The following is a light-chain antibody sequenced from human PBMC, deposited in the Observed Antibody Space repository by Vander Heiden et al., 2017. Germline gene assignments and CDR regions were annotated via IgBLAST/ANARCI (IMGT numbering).Light chain of an antibody. CDR2: YKSDSDK. Sequence: QPVLPQPSSLSASPGSSASLTCALRSGINVDAYRIYWYQQKPGSPPQYLLSYKSDSDKQQGSGVPSRFSGSKDDSANAGILLISGLQSEDEADYYCMIWHSSAYVFGTGTKVTVL. J-gene: IGLJ1*01. CDR1: SGINVDAYR. V-gene: IGLV5-45*03. CDR3: MIWHSSAYV.